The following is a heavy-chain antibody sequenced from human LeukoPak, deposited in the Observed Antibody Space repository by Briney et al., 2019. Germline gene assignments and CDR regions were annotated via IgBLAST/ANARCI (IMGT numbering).Heavy chain of an antibody. Sequence: AGGSLRLSCAASGFTFSSYSMNWVRQAPGKGLEWVSSISSSSSYIYYADSVKGRFTISRDNAKNSLYLQMNSLRAEDTAVYYCVRIPNSAGFPNWFDPWGQGTLVTVSS. CDR3: VRIPNSAGFPNWFDP. J-gene: IGHJ5*02. CDR1: GFTFSSYS. D-gene: IGHD6-25*01. CDR2: ISSSSSYI. V-gene: IGHV3-21*01.